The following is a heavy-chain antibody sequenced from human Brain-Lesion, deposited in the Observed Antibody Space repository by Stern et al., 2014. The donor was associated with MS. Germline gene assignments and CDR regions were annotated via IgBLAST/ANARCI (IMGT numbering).Heavy chain of an antibody. V-gene: IGHV1-2*04. CDR2: INPKSGGT. CDR3: ATYYYDSTGYNDF. Sequence: QVQLMQSEAEVKKPGASVKVSCKASGYTFTGYYMHWVRQAPGQGLEWMGWINPKSGGTNYAQKFQGWVTMTRDTSINTAYMELSRLRSDDTAVYYCATYYYDSTGYNDFWGQGTLVTVSS. J-gene: IGHJ4*02. CDR1: GYTFTGYY. D-gene: IGHD3-22*01.